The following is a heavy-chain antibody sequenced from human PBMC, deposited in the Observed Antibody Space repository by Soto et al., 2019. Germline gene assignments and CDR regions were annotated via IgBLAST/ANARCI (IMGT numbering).Heavy chain of an antibody. J-gene: IGHJ4*02. CDR2: ISYDGRNK. D-gene: IGHD2-15*01. CDR1: GFTFSSYG. V-gene: IGHV3-30*18. Sequence: QVQLVESGGGVVQPGRSLRLSCAASGFTFSSYGMHWVRQAPGKGLEWVAVISYDGRNKYYADSVKGRFTISRDNSKNTLYLLMNSLRAEDTAVYYCAKDRARYCGGGSCYSIFDYWGQGTLVTVSS. CDR3: AKDRARYCGGGSCYSIFDY.